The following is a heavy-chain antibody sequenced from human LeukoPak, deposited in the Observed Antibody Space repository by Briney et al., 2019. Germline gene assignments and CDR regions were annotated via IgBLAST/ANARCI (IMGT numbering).Heavy chain of an antibody. V-gene: IGHV3-21*01. CDR3: ARADYDSSAYYADY. CDR1: GFTFSTYS. CDR2: ISGSSSYI. D-gene: IGHD3-22*01. Sequence: GGSLRLPCAASGFTFSTYSMNWVRQAPGKGLEWVSSISGSSSYIYYADSVKGRFTISRDNSKNTLYLQMGSLRAEDMAVYYCARADYDSSAYYADYWGQGTLVTVSS. J-gene: IGHJ4*02.